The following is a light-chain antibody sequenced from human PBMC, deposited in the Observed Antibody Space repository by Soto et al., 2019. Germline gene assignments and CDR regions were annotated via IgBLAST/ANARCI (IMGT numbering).Light chain of an antibody. CDR1: QSVSSF. Sequence: EIVLTQSPATLSLSPGERTTLSCRASQSVSSFLAWYQQKPGQAPRLLIYDASNRATGIPARFSGSGSGTDFTLTISILEPEDFAVYYCQHRSSWPPAITFGQGTRLEIK. J-gene: IGKJ5*01. CDR2: DAS. V-gene: IGKV3-11*01. CDR3: QHRSSWPPAIT.